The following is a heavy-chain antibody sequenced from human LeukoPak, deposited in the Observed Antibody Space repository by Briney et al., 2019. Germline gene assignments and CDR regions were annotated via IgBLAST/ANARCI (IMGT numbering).Heavy chain of an antibody. Sequence: PSETLSLTCTVSGDSISSGNYWGWIRQPPGKGLEWIGSIFHTGSTYFNLSLKSRVTISVDTSKNQFSLRLSSVTAADTAVYYCARIFPHYDFWSAPAYYYMDVWGKGTTVTVSS. CDR3: ARIFPHYDFWSAPAYYYMDV. V-gene: IGHV4-38-2*02. CDR1: GDSISSGNY. J-gene: IGHJ6*03. CDR2: IFHTGST. D-gene: IGHD3-3*01.